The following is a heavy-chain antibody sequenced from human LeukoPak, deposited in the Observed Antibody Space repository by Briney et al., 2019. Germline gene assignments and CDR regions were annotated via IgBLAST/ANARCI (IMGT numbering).Heavy chain of an antibody. CDR1: GGSFSGYY. Sequence: SETLSLTXAVYGGSFSGYYWSWIRQPPGEGLEWIGEINHSGSTNYNPSLKSRVTISVDTSKNQFSLKLSSVTAADTAVYYCARGRGSTKGVRYYYYMDVWGKGTTVTVSS. CDR2: INHSGST. D-gene: IGHD2-2*01. J-gene: IGHJ6*03. V-gene: IGHV4-34*01. CDR3: ARGRGSTKGVRYYYYMDV.